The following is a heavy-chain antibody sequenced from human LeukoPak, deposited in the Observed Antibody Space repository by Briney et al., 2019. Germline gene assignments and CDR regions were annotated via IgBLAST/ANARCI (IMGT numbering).Heavy chain of an antibody. CDR3: ASEHGNYYDSSGYPR. V-gene: IGHV1-69*04. CDR1: GGTFSSYA. Sequence: ASVKVSCKASGGTFSSYAISWVRQAPGQGLEWMGRIIPILGIANYAQKFQGRVTITADKSTSTAYMELSSLRSEGTAVYYCASEHGNYYDSSGYPRWGQGTPVTVSS. CDR2: IIPILGIA. D-gene: IGHD3-22*01. J-gene: IGHJ4*02.